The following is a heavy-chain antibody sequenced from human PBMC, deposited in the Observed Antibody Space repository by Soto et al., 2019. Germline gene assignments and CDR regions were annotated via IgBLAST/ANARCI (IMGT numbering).Heavy chain of an antibody. CDR3: ARYDSSGYGLDY. D-gene: IGHD3-22*01. CDR2: IYYSGST. CDR1: GGSISSGDYY. J-gene: IGHJ4*02. Sequence: PSETLSLTCTVSGGSISSGDYYWSWIRQPPGKGLEWIGYIYYSGSTYYNPSLKSRVTISVDTSKNQFSLKLSSVTAADTAVYYCARYDSSGYGLDYWGQGTLVTV. V-gene: IGHV4-30-4*01.